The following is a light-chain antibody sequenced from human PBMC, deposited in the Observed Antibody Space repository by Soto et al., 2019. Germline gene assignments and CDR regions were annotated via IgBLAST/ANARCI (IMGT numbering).Light chain of an antibody. CDR3: MIWRNRAVV. J-gene: IGLJ3*02. Sequence: QSVLTQPSSLSASPGASASLTCALRSGISVGPYKIYWYQQKPGSPPQYLLRSKSDSDKQQVSGVPSRFSGSKDASSNAGILLIAGLQSEDDADYYCMIWRNRAVVFGGGTNLTVL. V-gene: IGLV5-45*03. CDR1: SGISVGPYK. CDR2: SKSDSDK.